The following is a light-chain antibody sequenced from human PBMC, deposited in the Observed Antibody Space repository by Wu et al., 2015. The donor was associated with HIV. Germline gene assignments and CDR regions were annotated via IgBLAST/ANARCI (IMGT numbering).Light chain of an antibody. Sequence: MLAQSPGTLSLSPGDRATLSCRASQGIGNELAWYQQRRGQTPKLIVYAASQRAPGVPDRFGGSVSGSDFTLIINRLETEDFALYFCQHRETFGPGTKL. CDR3: QHRET. V-gene: IGKV3-11*01. J-gene: IGKJ2*01. CDR2: AAS. CDR1: QGIGNE.